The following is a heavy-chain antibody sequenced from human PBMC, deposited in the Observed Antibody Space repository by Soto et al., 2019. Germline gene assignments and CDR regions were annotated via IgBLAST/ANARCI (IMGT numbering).Heavy chain of an antibody. CDR2: VYYSGST. J-gene: IGHJ4*02. Sequence: QLQLQESGPGLVKPSETLSLTCTVSGASITYSSYYWAWVRQPPGKGLEWIGYVYYSGSTYYNPSLKSPLMISLETSNNKFSLSLTSVTAADTAVYYCARVTIVGTTPYYFDCWGQGTLVTVSS. D-gene: IGHD1-1*01. CDR3: ARVTIVGTTPYYFDC. V-gene: IGHV4-39*01. CDR1: GASITYSSYY.